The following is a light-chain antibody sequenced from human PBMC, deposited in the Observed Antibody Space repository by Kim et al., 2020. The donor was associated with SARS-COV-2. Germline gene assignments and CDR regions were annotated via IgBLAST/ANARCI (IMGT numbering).Light chain of an antibody. CDR3: NSRDSSGNHLV. Sequence: LGQTVMITCQGYSLRSYYASWYQQKPGQAPVLVIYGKNNRPSGIPDRFSGSSSGNTASLTITGAQAEDEADYYCNSRDSSGNHLVFGGGTKLTVL. V-gene: IGLV3-19*01. CDR2: GKN. J-gene: IGLJ3*02. CDR1: SLRSYY.